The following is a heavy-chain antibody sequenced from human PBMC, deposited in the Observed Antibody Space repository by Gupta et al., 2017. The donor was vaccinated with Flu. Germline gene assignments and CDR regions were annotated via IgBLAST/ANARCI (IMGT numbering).Heavy chain of an antibody. CDR2: IYYSGST. CDR1: GGSLSSYY. Sequence: QVQLQESGPGLVKPSETLSLTCTVPGGSLSSYYWSWIRQPPGKGLEWIGYIYYSGSTNYNPSLKSRVTISVDTSKNQFSLKLSSVTAADTAVYYCARGNDFWSGYYPYYYYYMDVWGKGTTVTVSS. V-gene: IGHV4-59*01. D-gene: IGHD3-3*01. J-gene: IGHJ6*03. CDR3: ARGNDFWSGYYPYYYYYMDV.